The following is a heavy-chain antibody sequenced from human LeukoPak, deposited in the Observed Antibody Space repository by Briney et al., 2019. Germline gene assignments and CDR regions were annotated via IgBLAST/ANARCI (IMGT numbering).Heavy chain of an antibody. Sequence: GRSLRLSCAASGFTFSSYAMHWVRQAPGKGLEWVAVISYDGSNKYYADSVKGRFTISRDNSKNTLYLQMNSLRAEDTAVYYCARDSPYSSSPPHFDYWGQGTLVTVSS. CDR2: ISYDGSNK. J-gene: IGHJ4*02. D-gene: IGHD6-13*01. CDR1: GFTFSSYA. V-gene: IGHV3-30-3*01. CDR3: ARDSPYSSSPPHFDY.